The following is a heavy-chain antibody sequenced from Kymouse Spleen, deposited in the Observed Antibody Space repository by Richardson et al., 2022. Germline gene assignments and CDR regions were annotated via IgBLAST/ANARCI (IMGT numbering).Heavy chain of an antibody. CDR1: GGSISSSSYY. Sequence: QLQLQESGPGLVKPSETLSLTCTVSGGSISSSSYYWGWIRQPPGKGLEWIGSIYYSGSTYYNPSLKSRVTISVDTSKNQFSLKLSSVTAADTAVYYCARDSSSWDPFDYWGQGTLVTVSS. V-gene: IGHV4-39*01. J-gene: IGHJ4*02. CDR2: IYYSGST. CDR3: ARDSSSWDPFDY. D-gene: IGHD6-13*01.